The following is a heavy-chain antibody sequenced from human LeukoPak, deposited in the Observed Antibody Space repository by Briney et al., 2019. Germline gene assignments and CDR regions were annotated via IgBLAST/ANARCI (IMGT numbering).Heavy chain of an antibody. CDR3: AKGGSEVAAQDIDY. D-gene: IGHD2-15*01. Sequence: PGGSLRLSCAASGFTFSSYGMHWVRQAPGKGLEWVAFIRYDGSNKYYAESVKGRFTISRDNSKNTLYLQMNSLRAEDTAVYYCAKGGSEVAAQDIDYWGQGTLVTVSS. CDR1: GFTFSSYG. CDR2: IRYDGSNK. V-gene: IGHV3-30*02. J-gene: IGHJ4*02.